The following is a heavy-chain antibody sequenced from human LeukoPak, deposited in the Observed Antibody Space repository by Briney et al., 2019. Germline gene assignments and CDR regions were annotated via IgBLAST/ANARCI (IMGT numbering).Heavy chain of an antibody. J-gene: IGHJ4*02. Sequence: ASVKVSCKASGYTFTSYCMHWVRQAPGQGLEWMGIINPSGGSTSYAQEFQGRVTMTRDMSTSTVYMELSSLRSEDTAVYYCARSPDRGGYNFGYWGQGTLVTVSS. CDR2: INPSGGST. CDR3: ARSPDRGGYNFGY. CDR1: GYTFTSYC. D-gene: IGHD5-24*01. V-gene: IGHV1-46*01.